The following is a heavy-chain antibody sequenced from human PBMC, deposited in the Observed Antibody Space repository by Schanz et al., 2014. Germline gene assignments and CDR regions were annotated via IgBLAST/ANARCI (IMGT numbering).Heavy chain of an antibody. J-gene: IGHJ1*01. D-gene: IGHD1-1*01. Sequence: QVRLQQWGAGLLKPSGTLSLTCAVYGGSFIGYDWSWIRQFPGQDLEWIGDINHYGRTNYNPSLMGRVPISIDASQTQFSLKMTSVTAADTAIYYCAIPRGSYAPNWSEARYFQHWGQGSLVTVSS. CDR1: GGSFIGYD. V-gene: IGHV4-34*01. CDR2: INHYGRT. CDR3: AIPRGSYAPNWSEARYFQH.